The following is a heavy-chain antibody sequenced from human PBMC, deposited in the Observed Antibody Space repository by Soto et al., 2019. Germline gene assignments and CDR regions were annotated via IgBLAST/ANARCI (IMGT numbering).Heavy chain of an antibody. V-gene: IGHV1-69*13. CDR2: IIPIFGTA. Sequence: SVKVSCKASGGTFSSYAISWVRQAPGQGLEWMGGIIPIFGTANYAQKFQGRVTITADESTSTAYMELSSLRSEDTAVYYCARDGVPYCSSISCYTGWFDPWGQGTLVTVSS. CDR1: GGTFSSYA. J-gene: IGHJ5*02. D-gene: IGHD2-2*02. CDR3: ARDGVPYCSSISCYTGWFDP.